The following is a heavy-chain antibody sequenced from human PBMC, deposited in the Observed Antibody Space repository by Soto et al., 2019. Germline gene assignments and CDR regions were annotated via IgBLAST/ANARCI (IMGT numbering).Heavy chain of an antibody. CDR2: IYYSGST. V-gene: IGHV4-39*01. J-gene: IGHJ5*02. Sequence: SETLSLTCPVSGGSITSSIYYWGWIRQPPGKGLEWIGSIYYSGSTYYNPSLKSRVTISVDTSKNQFSLKLSSVTAADTAVYYCATQEVGGSYVYTFDPWGQGTLVTVS. CDR3: ATQEVGGSYVYTFDP. CDR1: GGSITSSIYY. D-gene: IGHD1-26*01.